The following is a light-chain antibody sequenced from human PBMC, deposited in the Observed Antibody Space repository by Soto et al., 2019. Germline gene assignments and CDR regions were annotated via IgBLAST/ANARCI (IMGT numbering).Light chain of an antibody. CDR1: SSDVGGYNY. CDR3: SRDALTNISL. Sequence: QSALTQPPSASGSPGQSVTISCTGTSSDVGGYNYVSWYQQHPGKAPKVIIYEVSKRPSGVPDRFSGSKSGSTASLTVSGLQAEDEDDYYCSRDALTNISLFGPGTKV. J-gene: IGLJ1*01. V-gene: IGLV2-8*01. CDR2: EVS.